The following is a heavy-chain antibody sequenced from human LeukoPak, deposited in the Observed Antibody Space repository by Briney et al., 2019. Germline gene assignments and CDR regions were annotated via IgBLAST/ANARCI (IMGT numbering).Heavy chain of an antibody. D-gene: IGHD3-10*01. Sequence: AGESLKISCKGSGYSFTSYWIGWVRQMPGKGLEWMGIIYPGDSDTRYSPSFQGQVTISADKSISTAYLQWSSLKASDTAMYYCARAEVTMVRGAHFDYWGQGTLVTVSS. J-gene: IGHJ4*02. CDR2: IYPGDSDT. CDR3: ARAEVTMVRGAHFDY. CDR1: GYSFTSYW. V-gene: IGHV5-51*01.